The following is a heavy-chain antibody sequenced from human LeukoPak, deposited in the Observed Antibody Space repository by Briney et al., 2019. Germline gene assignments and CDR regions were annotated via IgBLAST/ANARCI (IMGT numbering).Heavy chain of an antibody. V-gene: IGHV4-39*07. CDR2: IYYSGST. CDR3: ARLNYYDSKINRRAFDI. J-gene: IGHJ3*02. CDR1: GGSISSSSYY. Sequence: SETLSLTCTVSGGSISSSSYYWGWIRQPPGKGLEWIGSIYYSGSTYYNPSLKSRVTISVDTSKNQFSLKLSSVTAADTAVYYCARLNYYDSKINRRAFDIWGQGTMVTVSS. D-gene: IGHD3-22*01.